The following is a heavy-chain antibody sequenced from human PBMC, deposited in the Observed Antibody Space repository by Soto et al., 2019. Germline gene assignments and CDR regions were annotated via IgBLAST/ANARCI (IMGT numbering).Heavy chain of an antibody. CDR2: IYYSGST. J-gene: IGHJ3*02. V-gene: IGHV4-31*03. D-gene: IGHD2-15*01. CDR3: ARGLDCSGGSCDDAFDI. Sequence: SETLSLTCTVSGGSISSGGYYWSWIRQHPGKGLEWIGYIYYSGSTYYNPSLKSRVTISVDTSKNQFSLKLSSVTAADTAVYYCARGLDCSGGSCDDAFDIWGQGTMVTVSS. CDR1: GGSISSGGYY.